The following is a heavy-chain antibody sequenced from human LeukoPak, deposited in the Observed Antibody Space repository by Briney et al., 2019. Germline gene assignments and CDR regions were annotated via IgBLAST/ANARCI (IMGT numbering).Heavy chain of an antibody. D-gene: IGHD3-3*01. CDR2: INHSGST. CDR1: GGSFSGYY. V-gene: IGHV4-34*01. J-gene: IGHJ5*02. Sequence: PSETLSLTCAVYGGSFSGYYWSWIRQPPGKGLEWIGEINHSGSTNHNPSLKSRVTISVDTSKNQFSLKLSSVTAADTAVYYCARGRYYDFWSGYYHWFDPWGQGTLVTVSS. CDR3: ARGRYYDFWSGYYHWFDP.